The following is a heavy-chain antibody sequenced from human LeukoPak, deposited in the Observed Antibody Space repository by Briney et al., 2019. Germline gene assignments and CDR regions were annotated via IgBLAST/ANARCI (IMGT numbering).Heavy chain of an antibody. CDR2: ITWDGGST. Sequence: GGSLRLSCAASGFTFDDYSMHWVRQPPGEGLEWVSLITWDGGSTYYADSVKGRFTISRDNSKNSLYLQMNSLRPEDTALYYCAKDGRNYSDYWGQGTLVTVSS. J-gene: IGHJ4*02. V-gene: IGHV3-43D*04. CDR1: GFTFDDYS. D-gene: IGHD1-26*01. CDR3: AKDGRNYSDY.